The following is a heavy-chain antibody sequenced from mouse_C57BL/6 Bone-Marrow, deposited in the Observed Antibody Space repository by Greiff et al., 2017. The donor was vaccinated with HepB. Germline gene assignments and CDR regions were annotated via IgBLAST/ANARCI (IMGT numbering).Heavy chain of an antibody. J-gene: IGHJ3*01. CDR2: RRNKANDYTT. D-gene: IGHD2-2*01. Sequence: EVKVVESGGGLVQSGRSLRLSCATSGFTFSDFYMAWVRQAPGKGLEWIAARRNKANDYTTEYSASVKGRFIVSRDTSQSILYLQMNALRAEDTAIYYCARDGGDGYDGFAYWGQGTLVTVSA. V-gene: IGHV7-1*01. CDR3: ARDGGDGYDGFAY. CDR1: GFTFSDFY.